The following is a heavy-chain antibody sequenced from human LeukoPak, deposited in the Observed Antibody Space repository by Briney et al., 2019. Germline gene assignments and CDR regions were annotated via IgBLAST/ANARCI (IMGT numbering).Heavy chain of an antibody. CDR1: GLTFSSYE. J-gene: IGHJ4*02. CDR2: ISSSSNTM. Sequence: GGSLRLSCAASGLTFSSYEVHGVRQAPGKGLEWVSYISSSSNTMYYADSVKGRFTISRDNAKNSLYLQMNSLRDEDTAVYYCARAFDYWGQGTLVAVSS. CDR3: ARAFDY. V-gene: IGHV3-48*03.